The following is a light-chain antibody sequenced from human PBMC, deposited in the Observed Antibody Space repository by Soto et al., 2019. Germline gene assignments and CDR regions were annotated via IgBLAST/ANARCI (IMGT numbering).Light chain of an antibody. CDR1: SSNIGAGYD. J-gene: IGLJ2*01. CDR2: GNT. V-gene: IGLV1-40*01. CDR3: LSFDSSLSVV. Sequence: QAVVTQPPSVSGAPGQRVTISCTGSSSNIGAGYDVHWYQQLPGRDPKLLIYGNTNRLSGVPDRFSGSKSGTSASLAITGLQAEDEADYYCLSFDSSLSVVFGGGTKLTVL.